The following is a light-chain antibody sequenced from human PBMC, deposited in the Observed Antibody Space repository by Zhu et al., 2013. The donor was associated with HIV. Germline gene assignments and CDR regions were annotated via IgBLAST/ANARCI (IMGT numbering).Light chain of an antibody. J-gene: IGKJ4*01. Sequence: EIVLTQSPGTLSLSPGERATLSCRASQSANNNQLAWYQQKPGQAPRLLIYGASTRATGIPDRFSGGGSGTDFTLTINRLEPEDFAVYYCQQYFGSPRRVTFGGGTKVEIK. CDR1: QSANNNQ. V-gene: IGKV3-20*01. CDR3: QQYFGSPRRVT. CDR2: GAS.